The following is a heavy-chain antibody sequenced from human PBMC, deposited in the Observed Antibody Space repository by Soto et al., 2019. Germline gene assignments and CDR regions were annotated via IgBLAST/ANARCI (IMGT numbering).Heavy chain of an antibody. CDR1: GLTFSSYA. J-gene: IGHJ5*02. CDR3: ATPQGDYDIFTGA. V-gene: IGHV3-23*01. D-gene: IGHD3-9*01. Sequence: EVQLLESGGGLVQPGGSLRLSCAASGLTFSSYAMSWVRQAPGKGLEWVSAISGSGGSTYYADSVKGRVTISRDNSKNTLYLQMNSLRAEDTAVYYCATPQGDYDIFTGAWGQGTLVTVSS. CDR2: ISGSGGST.